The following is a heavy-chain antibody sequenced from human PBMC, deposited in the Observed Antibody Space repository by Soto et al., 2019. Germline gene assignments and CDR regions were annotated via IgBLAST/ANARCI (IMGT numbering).Heavy chain of an antibody. D-gene: IGHD3-22*01. V-gene: IGHV1-69*13. CDR1: GGTFSSSA. J-gene: IGHJ3*02. CDR2: IIPIFGTA. Sequence: SVKVACKASGGTFSSSAISWVRQAPGQGLEWMGGIIPIFGTANYAQKFQGRVTITADESTSTAYMELSSLRSEDTAVYSCAFTYYYGSRDPTGAFDIWGQGKMVTV. CDR3: AFTYYYGSRDPTGAFDI.